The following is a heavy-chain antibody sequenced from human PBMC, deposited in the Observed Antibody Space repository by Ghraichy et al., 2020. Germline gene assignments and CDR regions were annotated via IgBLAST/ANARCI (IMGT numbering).Heavy chain of an antibody. D-gene: IGHD3-10*01. Sequence: GGSLRLSCAASGFTFSSYSMNWVRQAPGKGLEWVSSISSSSSYIYYADSVKGRFTISRDNAKNSLYLQMNSLRAENTAVYYCARPGDPDLWFGELPPATDAFDIWGQGTMVTVSS. J-gene: IGHJ3*02. CDR1: GFTFSSYS. CDR3: ARPGDPDLWFGELPPATDAFDI. CDR2: ISSSSSYI. V-gene: IGHV3-21*01.